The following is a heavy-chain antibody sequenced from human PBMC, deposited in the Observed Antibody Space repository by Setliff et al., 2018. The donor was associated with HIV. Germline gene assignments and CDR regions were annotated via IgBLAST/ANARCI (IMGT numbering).Heavy chain of an antibody. J-gene: IGHJ1*01. CDR2: IHSPGTV. D-gene: IGHD2-15*01. V-gene: IGHV4-39*01. CDR1: GAPTSRDNYF. CDR3: ASRGIVEVTISTPDEYFVH. Sequence: SETLSLTCSVTGAPTSRDNYFWGWIRQPPGKGLEWIANIHSPGTVYYNPSLRSRVTISVDRSRNQFSLTLSSVTAADTATYYCASRGIVEVTISTPDEYFVHWGHGTLVTVSS.